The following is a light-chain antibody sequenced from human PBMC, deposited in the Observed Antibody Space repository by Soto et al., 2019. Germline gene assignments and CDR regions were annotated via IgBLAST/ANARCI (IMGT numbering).Light chain of an antibody. V-gene: IGLV2-14*01. CDR1: SSDVGGYNY. CDR3: SSYTSSSARV. J-gene: IGLJ2*01. CDR2: EVT. Sequence: QSALTQPASVSGSPGQSITISCTGTSSDVGGYNYVSWYQHHPGKAPKLMIYEVTNRPSGVSYRFSGSKSGNTASLTISGLQAEDEADYYCSSYTSSSARVFGGGTKLTVL.